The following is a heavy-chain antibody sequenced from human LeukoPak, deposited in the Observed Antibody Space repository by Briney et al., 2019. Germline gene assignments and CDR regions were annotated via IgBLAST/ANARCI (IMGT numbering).Heavy chain of an antibody. CDR3: ARTLNYQYYAMDV. J-gene: IGHJ6*02. Sequence: PGGSLRLSCAASGFTVSSDYMTWVCQAPGKGLEWVSVIYTGGSTYYADSVKGRFTISRDDSKNTVYLQMNNLRVEDTALYYCARTLNYQYYAMDVWGQGTTVTVSS. CDR1: GFTVSSDY. V-gene: IGHV3-66*01. CDR2: IYTGGST.